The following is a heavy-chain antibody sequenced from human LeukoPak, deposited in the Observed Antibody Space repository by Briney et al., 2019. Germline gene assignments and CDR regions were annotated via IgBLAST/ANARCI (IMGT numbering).Heavy chain of an antibody. Sequence: SETLSLTCTVSGGSISSSTFYWGWIRQPPGKGLEWIGSIYYSGSTYYNPSLKSRITISVDTSKNQFSLKLSSVTAADTAVYYCAGGDAYYFDYWGQGTLVTVSS. J-gene: IGHJ4*02. CDR3: AGGDAYYFDY. CDR1: GGSISSSTFY. D-gene: IGHD3-16*01. CDR2: IYYSGST. V-gene: IGHV4-39*01.